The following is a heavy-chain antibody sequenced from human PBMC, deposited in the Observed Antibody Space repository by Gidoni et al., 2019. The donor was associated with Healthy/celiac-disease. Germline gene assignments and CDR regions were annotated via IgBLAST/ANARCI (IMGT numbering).Heavy chain of an antibody. D-gene: IGHD2-15*01. CDR3: ARPGSCSGGSCYSYYYGMDV. CDR1: GGSISSSSYY. Sequence: QLQLQESGPGLVKPSETLSLTCTVSGGSISSSSYYWGWIRQPPGKGLEWIGSIYYSGSTYYNPSLKSRVTISVDTSKNQFSLKLSSVTAADTAVYYCARPGSCSGGSCYSYYYGMDVWGQGTTVTVSS. CDR2: IYYSGST. J-gene: IGHJ6*02. V-gene: IGHV4-39*01.